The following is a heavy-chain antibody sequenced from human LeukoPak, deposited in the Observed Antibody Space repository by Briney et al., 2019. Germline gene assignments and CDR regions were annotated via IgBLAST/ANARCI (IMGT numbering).Heavy chain of an antibody. CDR3: AKKLIGNVDYFDY. V-gene: IGHV3-30*02. D-gene: IGHD3-22*01. Sequence: PGGSLRLPCAASGFIFSTYGMHWVRQAPGKGLGWVAYISYGGSRKNYADSVKGRFSISRDNSKNTLFLQMSSLKAEDTAVYYCAKKLIGNVDYFDYWGQGTLVTVSS. J-gene: IGHJ4*02. CDR2: ISYGGSRK. CDR1: GFIFSTYG.